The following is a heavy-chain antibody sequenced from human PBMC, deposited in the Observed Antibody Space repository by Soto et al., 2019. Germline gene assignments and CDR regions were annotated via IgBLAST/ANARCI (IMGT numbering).Heavy chain of an antibody. Sequence: SETLSLTCAVYGGSFSGYYWSWIRQPPGKGLEWIGEINHSGSTNYNPSLKSRVTISVDTSKNQFSLKLSSVTAADTAVYYCTRGLAVAYFDYWGQGTLVTVSS. J-gene: IGHJ4*02. V-gene: IGHV4-34*01. D-gene: IGHD6-19*01. CDR3: TRGLAVAYFDY. CDR2: INHSGST. CDR1: GGSFSGYY.